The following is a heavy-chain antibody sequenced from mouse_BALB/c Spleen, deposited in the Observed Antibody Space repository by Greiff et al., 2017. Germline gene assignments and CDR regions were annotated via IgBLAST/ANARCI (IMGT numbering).Heavy chain of an antibody. J-gene: IGHJ2*01. CDR2: ISSGGSYT. V-gene: IGHV5-6-4*01. D-gene: IGHD1-1*01. CDR1: GFTFSSYT. Sequence: EVQLVESGGGLVKPGGSLKLSCAASGFTFSSYTMSWVRQTPEKRLEWVATISSGGSYTYYPDSVKGRFTISRDNAKNTLYLQMSSLKSEDTAMYYCTRARYGSSSYYFDYWGQGTTLTVSS. CDR3: TRARYGSSSYYFDY.